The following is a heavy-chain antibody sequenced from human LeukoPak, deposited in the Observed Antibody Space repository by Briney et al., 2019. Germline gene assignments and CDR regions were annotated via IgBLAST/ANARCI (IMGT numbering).Heavy chain of an antibody. CDR1: GFTFSSYS. J-gene: IGHJ6*02. CDR3: ARDRSITMIVVVTRGYYYYGMDV. Sequence: GGSLRLSCAASGFTFSSYSMNWVRQAPGKGLEWVSSISSSSCYIYYADSVKGRFTISRDNAKNSLYLQMNSLRAEDTAVYYCARDRSITMIVVVTRGYYYYGMDVWGQGTTVTVSS. V-gene: IGHV3-21*01. CDR2: ISSSSCYI. D-gene: IGHD3-22*01.